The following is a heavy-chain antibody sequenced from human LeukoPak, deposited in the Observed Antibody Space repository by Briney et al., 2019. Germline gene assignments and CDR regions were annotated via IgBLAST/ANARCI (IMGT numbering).Heavy chain of an antibody. CDR1: GGSFSGYY. CDR2: INHSGST. V-gene: IGHV4-34*01. CDR3: ARGSLAVAGPFDY. Sequence: SETLSLTCAVYGGSFSGYYWSWIRQPPGKELEWIGEINHSGSTNYNPSLKSRVTISVDTSKNQFSLKLSSVTAADTAVCYCARGSLAVAGPFDYWGQGTLVTVSS. D-gene: IGHD6-19*01. J-gene: IGHJ4*02.